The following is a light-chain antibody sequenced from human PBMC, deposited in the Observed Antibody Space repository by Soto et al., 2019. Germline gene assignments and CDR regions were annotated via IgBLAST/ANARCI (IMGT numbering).Light chain of an antibody. CDR1: SSDIGAYNY. CDR3: SSYTTSRTLV. V-gene: IGLV2-14*01. CDR2: EVN. Sequence: QSALTQPASVSGSPGQSITISRTGTSSDIGAYNYVSWYQQHPGKAPKLMIYEVNTRPSGVSNRFSGSKSGNTASLTISGLQTEDEADYYCSSYTTSRTLVFGGGTKLTVL. J-gene: IGLJ3*02.